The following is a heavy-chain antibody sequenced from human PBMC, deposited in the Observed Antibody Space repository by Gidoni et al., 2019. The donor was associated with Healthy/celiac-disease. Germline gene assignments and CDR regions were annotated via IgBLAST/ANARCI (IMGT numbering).Heavy chain of an antibody. Sequence: EVQLVASGGGLVQPGGSLRHYCEASGSTFRRYSMNWVRQAPGKGLGWVSYISSSGSSIYYAGSVKGRFTISRDKAKSSLYLQMNGLRAEDTAVYYCARDRGGYYSLKGMDIWGQGTTVTVSS. D-gene: IGHD1-26*01. CDR3: ARDRGGYYSLKGMDI. J-gene: IGHJ6*02. CDR2: ISSSGSSI. V-gene: IGHV3-48*01. CDR1: GSTFRRYS.